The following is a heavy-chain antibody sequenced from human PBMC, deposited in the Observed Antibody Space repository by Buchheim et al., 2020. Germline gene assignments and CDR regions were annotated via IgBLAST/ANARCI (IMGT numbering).Heavy chain of an antibody. V-gene: IGHV3-30*02. CDR3: AKDFGKNTAMVMGAFFDY. Sequence: QVQLVESGGGVVQPGRSLRLSCAASGFTFSSYGMHWVRQAPGKGLEWVAFIRYDGSNKYYADSVKGRFTISRDNSKNTLYLQMNSLRAEDTAVYYCAKDFGKNTAMVMGAFFDYWGQGTL. J-gene: IGHJ4*02. D-gene: IGHD5-18*01. CDR2: IRYDGSNK. CDR1: GFTFSSYG.